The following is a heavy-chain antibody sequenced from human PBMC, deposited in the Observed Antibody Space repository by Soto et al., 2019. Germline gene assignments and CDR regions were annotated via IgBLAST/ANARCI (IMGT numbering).Heavy chain of an antibody. J-gene: IGHJ6*02. D-gene: IGHD2-2*02. CDR3: ARGRRYCSSTSCYRKAYYGMDV. Sequence: SVKVSCKASGGTFSSYAISWVRQAPGQGLEWMGGIIPIIGTANYAQKFQGRVTITADKSTSTAYMELSSLRSEDTAVYYCARGRRYCSSTSCYRKAYYGMDVWGQGTTVTVSS. CDR1: GGTFSSYA. CDR2: IIPIIGTA. V-gene: IGHV1-69*06.